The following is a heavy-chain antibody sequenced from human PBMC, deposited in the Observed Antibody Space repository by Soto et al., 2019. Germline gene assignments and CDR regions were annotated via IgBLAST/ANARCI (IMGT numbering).Heavy chain of an antibody. D-gene: IGHD3-10*01. V-gene: IGHV4-39*01. CDR2: IYYSGNT. CDR3: VRQAGFGESLYVGYFES. J-gene: IGHJ5*01. Sequence: SETLSLTCTVAGGSISSRSHCWGWIRQPPGKGLEWIGIIYYSGNTYYNPSLKSRVTISVDTSKNQVSLKLTSVTATDTSVYYCVRQAGFGESLYVGYFESWGQGTLVTLSS. CDR1: GGSISSRSHC.